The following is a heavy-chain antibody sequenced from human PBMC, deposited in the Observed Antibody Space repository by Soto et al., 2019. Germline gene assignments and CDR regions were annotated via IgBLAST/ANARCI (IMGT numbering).Heavy chain of an antibody. V-gene: IGHV4-31*03. CDR3: ARSHYDFWSGYPNWFDP. D-gene: IGHD3-3*01. Sequence: TLSLTGSVSGGSISSSSYYWGWIRQHPGKGLEWIGYIYYSGSTYYNPSLKSRVTISVDTSKNQFSLKLSSVTAADTAVYYCARSHYDFWSGYPNWFDPWGQGTLVTVSS. CDR2: IYYSGST. J-gene: IGHJ5*02. CDR1: GGSISSSSYY.